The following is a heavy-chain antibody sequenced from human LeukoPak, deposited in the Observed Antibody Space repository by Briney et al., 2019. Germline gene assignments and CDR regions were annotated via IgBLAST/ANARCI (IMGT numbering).Heavy chain of an antibody. CDR2: ISSSSSYI. CDR3: ARESSSGYSGYDPVAFDY. CDR1: GFSFSRYA. D-gene: IGHD5-12*01. Sequence: PGGSLRLSCAASGFSFSRYAMSWVRQAPGKGLEWISLISSSSSYIYYADSLKGRSTISRDNAKNSLFLQMNSLRADDTAVYYCARESSSGYSGYDPVAFDYWGQGTLVTVSS. V-gene: IGHV3-21*01. J-gene: IGHJ4*02.